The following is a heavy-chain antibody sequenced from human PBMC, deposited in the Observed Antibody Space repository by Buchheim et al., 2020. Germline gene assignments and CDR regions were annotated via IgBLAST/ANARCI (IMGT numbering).Heavy chain of an antibody. CDR2: ISGGGGST. V-gene: IGHV3-23*01. CDR3: ARYRAFDI. Sequence: EVQLLESGGALLQPGGSLSLSCAASGFTFSSYAMAWVRQAAGKGLEWVSTISGGGGSTYHADSVKGRFTIFRDNSKNTLYLQMNSLRAEDTAVYYCARYRAFDIWGQGT. J-gene: IGHJ3*02. D-gene: IGHD1-14*01. CDR1: GFTFSSYA.